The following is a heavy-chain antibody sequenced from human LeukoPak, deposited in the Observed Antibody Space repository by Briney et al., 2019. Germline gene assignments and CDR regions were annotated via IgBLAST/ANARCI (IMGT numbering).Heavy chain of an antibody. CDR3: ARHNTYYDFWSGYLFDY. CDR1: GYTFTSYA. CDR2: INTNTGNP. V-gene: IGHV7-4-1*02. D-gene: IGHD3-3*01. Sequence: ASVKVSCKASGYTFTSYAMNWVRQAPGQGLEWMGWINTNTGNPTYAQGFTGRFVFSLDTSVSTAYLQISSLKAEDTAVYYCARHNTYYDFWSGYLFDYWGQGTLVTVSS. J-gene: IGHJ4*02.